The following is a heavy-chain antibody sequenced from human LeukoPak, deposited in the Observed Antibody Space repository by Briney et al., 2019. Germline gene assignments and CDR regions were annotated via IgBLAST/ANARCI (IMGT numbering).Heavy chain of an antibody. CDR2: IYYSGST. CDR1: GGSISSSSYY. CDR3: ARDVARYYDSSPYLDY. J-gene: IGHJ4*02. V-gene: IGHV4-39*07. D-gene: IGHD3-22*01. Sequence: PSETLSLTCTVSGGSISSSSYYWGWIRQPPGKGLEWIGSIYYSGSTYYNPSRKSRVTISVDTSKNQFSLKLSSVTAADTAVYYCARDVARYYDSSPYLDYWGQGTLVTVSS.